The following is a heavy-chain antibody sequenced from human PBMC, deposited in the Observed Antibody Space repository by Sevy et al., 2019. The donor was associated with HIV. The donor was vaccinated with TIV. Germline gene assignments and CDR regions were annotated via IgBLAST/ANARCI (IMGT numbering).Heavy chain of an antibody. CDR2: MSPKTGAT. D-gene: IGHD3-3*01. V-gene: IGHV1-8*01. CDR3: ASGGNGDFWSYEYYYYGMDV. J-gene: IGHJ6*02. Sequence: ASVKVSCEASGYSFDSYDINWVRQATGQGLEWMGWMSPKTGATGFAQKFNGRVTMTRNTSISTAYMELSSLTNEDTAVYYCASGGNGDFWSYEYYYYGMDVWGQGTTVTVSS. CDR1: GYSFDSYD.